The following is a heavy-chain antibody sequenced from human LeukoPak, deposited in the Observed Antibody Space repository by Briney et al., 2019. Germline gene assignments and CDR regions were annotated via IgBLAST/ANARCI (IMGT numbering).Heavy chain of an antibody. Sequence: SETLSLTCTVSGGSISSGSYYWSWIRQPPGKGLEWIGSIYYSGSTYYNPSLKSRVTISVDTSKNQFSLKLSSVTAADTAVYYCARDVVGGSGWSRDYWGQGTLVTVSS. CDR3: ARDVVGGSGWSRDY. D-gene: IGHD6-19*01. V-gene: IGHV4-39*07. CDR2: IYYSGST. CDR1: GGSISSGSYY. J-gene: IGHJ4*02.